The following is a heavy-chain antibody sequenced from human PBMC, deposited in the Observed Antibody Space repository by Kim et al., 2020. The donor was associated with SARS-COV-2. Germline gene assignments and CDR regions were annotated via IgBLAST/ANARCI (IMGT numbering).Heavy chain of an antibody. Sequence: GGSLRLSCAASGFTFSNAWMSWVRQAPGKGLEWVGRIKSKTDGGTTDYAAPVKGRFTISRDDSKNTLYLQMNSLKTEDTAVYYCTTVGWWGFLEDYYYYGMDVWGQGTTVTVSS. V-gene: IGHV3-15*01. CDR1: GFTFSNAW. J-gene: IGHJ6*02. CDR2: IKSKTDGGTT. CDR3: TTVGWWGFLEDYYYYGMDV. D-gene: IGHD3-3*01.